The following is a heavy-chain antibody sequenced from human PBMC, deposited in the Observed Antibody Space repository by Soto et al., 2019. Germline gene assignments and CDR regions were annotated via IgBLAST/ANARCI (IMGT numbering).Heavy chain of an antibody. CDR1: GGTFSSYA. Sequence: GASVKVSCKASGGTFSSYAISWVRQAPGQGLEWMGGIIPIFGTANYAQKFQGRVTITADKSTSTAYMELSSPRSEDTAVYYCARSYGPTYYYYYYGMDVWGQGTTVTVSS. V-gene: IGHV1-69*06. D-gene: IGHD5-18*01. J-gene: IGHJ6*02. CDR3: ARSYGPTYYYYYYGMDV. CDR2: IIPIFGTA.